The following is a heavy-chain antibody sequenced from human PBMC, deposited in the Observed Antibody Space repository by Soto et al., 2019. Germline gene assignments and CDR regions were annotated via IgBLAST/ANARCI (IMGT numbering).Heavy chain of an antibody. J-gene: IGHJ5*02. D-gene: IGHD1-26*01. V-gene: IGHV1-18*01. CDR3: ARFVGPTSSENWFPP. CDR2: VSGYNGHT. CDR1: GYTFLSYG. Sequence: QVKLEQSGGEVKKPGASVKVSCKASGYTFLSYGITWVRQAPGQGLEWMGWVSGYNGHTNYAQKFQGRVTMTRAMSTATAYMELRNLRSADTALYYCARFVGPTSSENWFPPLGQGTLVTVPA.